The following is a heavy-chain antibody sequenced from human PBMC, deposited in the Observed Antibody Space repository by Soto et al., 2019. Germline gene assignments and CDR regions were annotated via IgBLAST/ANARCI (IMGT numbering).Heavy chain of an antibody. D-gene: IGHD3-3*01. V-gene: IGHV3-48*02. CDR3: ARHQAIFGVVVSSYYYYGMDV. J-gene: IGHJ6*02. CDR2: ISSSSSTI. Sequence: GGSLRLSCAASGFTFSSYSMNWVRQAPGKGLEWVSYISSSSSTIYYADSVKGRFTISRDNAKNSLYLQMNSLRDEDTAVYYCARHQAIFGVVVSSYYYYGMDVWGQGTTVTVSS. CDR1: GFTFSSYS.